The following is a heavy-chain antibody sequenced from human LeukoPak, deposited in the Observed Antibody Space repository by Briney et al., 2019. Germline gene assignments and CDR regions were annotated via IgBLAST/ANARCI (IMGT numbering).Heavy chain of an antibody. CDR2: ISGSDGST. Sequence: GGSLRLSCAASGFTFSSYAMSWDRQAPGKGLEWVSAISGSDGSTYYADSVKGRYTIPRDNSKNTLYLQMNSLRAEDTAVYYCAKNYDSSGYYPGPFGYWGQGTLVTVSS. CDR3: AKNYDSSGYYPGPFGY. J-gene: IGHJ4*02. D-gene: IGHD3-22*01. CDR1: GFTFSSYA. V-gene: IGHV3-23*01.